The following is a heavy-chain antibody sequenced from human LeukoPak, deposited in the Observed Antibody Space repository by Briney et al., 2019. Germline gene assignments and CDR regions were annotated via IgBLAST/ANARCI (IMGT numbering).Heavy chain of an antibody. V-gene: IGHV1-69*04. CDR2: IIPILGIA. CDR3: ASASRGNSSPPFDY. Sequence: SVKVSCKASGGTFSSYAISWVRQAPGQGLEWMGRIIPILGIANYAQKFQGRVTITADKSTSTAYMELSSLRSEDTAVYYCASASRGNSSPPFDYWGQGTLVTVSS. CDR1: GGTFSSYA. J-gene: IGHJ4*02. D-gene: IGHD4-23*01.